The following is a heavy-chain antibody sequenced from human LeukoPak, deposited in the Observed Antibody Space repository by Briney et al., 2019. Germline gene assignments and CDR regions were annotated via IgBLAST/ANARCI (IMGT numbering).Heavy chain of an antibody. CDR2: IKQDGSEK. V-gene: IGHV3-7*01. CDR1: GFTFSSYW. Sequence: GGSLRLSCAASGFTFSSYWMSWVRQAPGKGLEWVANIKQDGSEKYYVDSVKGRFTISRDNAKNSLYLQMNSLRAEDTAAYYCARDNDFWSGFDGYDIWGQGTMVTVSS. CDR3: ARDNDFWSGFDGYDI. D-gene: IGHD3-3*01. J-gene: IGHJ3*02.